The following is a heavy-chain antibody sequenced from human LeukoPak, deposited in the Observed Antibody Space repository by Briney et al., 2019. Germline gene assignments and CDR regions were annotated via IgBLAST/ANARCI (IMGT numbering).Heavy chain of an antibody. CDR2: IIASGDSA. CDR1: GFSFSTVP. V-gene: IGHV3-23*01. CDR3: ATHILFWSGLFDS. D-gene: IGHD3-3*01. Sequence: PGGSLRLSCEASGFSFSTVPMSWVRQVPGKGLECVSYIIASGDSAYYADSVRGRFTISRDNSKNTLYLQMDDLRAEDSAVYYCATHILFWSGLFDSWGQGALVSVSS. J-gene: IGHJ4*02.